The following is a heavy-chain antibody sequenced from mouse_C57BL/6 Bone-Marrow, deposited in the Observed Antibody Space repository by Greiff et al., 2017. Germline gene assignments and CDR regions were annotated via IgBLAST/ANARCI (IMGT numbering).Heavy chain of an antibody. Sequence: EVKVVESGGDLVKPGGSLKLSCAASGFTFSSYGMSWVRQTPDKRLEWVATISSGGSYTYYPDSVKGRFTISRDNAKNTLYLQMSSLKSEDTAMYYCARQGTTGDYWGQGTTLTVSS. CDR2: ISSGGSYT. V-gene: IGHV5-6*01. J-gene: IGHJ2*01. D-gene: IGHD1-1*01. CDR3: ARQGTTGDY. CDR1: GFTFSSYG.